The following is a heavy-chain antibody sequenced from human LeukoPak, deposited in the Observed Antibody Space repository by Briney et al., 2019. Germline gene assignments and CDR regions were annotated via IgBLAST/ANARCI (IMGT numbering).Heavy chain of an antibody. Sequence: SETLSLTCAGYGGSFSGYYWSWIRQPPGKGLEWIGEINHSGSTNYNPSLKSRVTISVDTSKNQFSLKPSSVTAADTAVYYFARARQPAYWDVWGKGTTVTVSS. CDR2: INHSGST. J-gene: IGHJ6*04. CDR3: ARARQPAYWDV. CDR1: GGSFSGYY. V-gene: IGHV4-34*01. D-gene: IGHD2-15*01.